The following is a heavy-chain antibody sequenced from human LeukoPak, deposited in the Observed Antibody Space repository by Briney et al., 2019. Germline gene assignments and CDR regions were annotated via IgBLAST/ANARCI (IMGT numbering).Heavy chain of an antibody. Sequence: GASVKVSCKASGYTFITYPIHWVRQAPGQRLEWMGWMNPGNGGTIYSEKFQGRVTITRDTSASTAYVELSSLGSEDTAVYYCAREQKYSGSWYPAYWGQGTLVTVSS. V-gene: IGHV1-3*01. J-gene: IGHJ4*02. CDR2: MNPGNGGT. D-gene: IGHD6-13*01. CDR3: AREQKYSGSWYPAY. CDR1: GYTFITYP.